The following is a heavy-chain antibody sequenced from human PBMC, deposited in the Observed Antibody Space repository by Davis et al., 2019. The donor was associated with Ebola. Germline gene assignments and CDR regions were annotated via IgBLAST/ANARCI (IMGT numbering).Heavy chain of an antibody. CDR3: ARDRSYDSSGYYDY. D-gene: IGHD3-22*01. Sequence: SETLSLTCAVYGGSFSDYYWTWIRQPPGKGLEWIGYIYYSGSTNYNPSLKSRVTISVDTSKNQFSLKLSSVTAADTAVYYCARDRSYDSSGYYDYWGQGTLVTVSS. CDR1: GGSFSDYY. CDR2: IYYSGST. V-gene: IGHV4-59*01. J-gene: IGHJ4*02.